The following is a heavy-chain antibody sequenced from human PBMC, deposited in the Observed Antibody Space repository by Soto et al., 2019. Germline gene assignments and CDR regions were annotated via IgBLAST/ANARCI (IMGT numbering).Heavy chain of an antibody. CDR3: ARGADAQGFDWFDP. Sequence: PSETLSLTCTVSGGSISSYYWSWIRQPPGKGLEWIGYIYYSGSTNYNPSLKSRVTISVDTSKNQFSLKLSSVTAADTAVYYCARGADAQGFDWFDPWGQGTLVTVSS. CDR1: GGSISSYY. J-gene: IGHJ5*02. CDR2: IYYSGST. V-gene: IGHV4-59*01.